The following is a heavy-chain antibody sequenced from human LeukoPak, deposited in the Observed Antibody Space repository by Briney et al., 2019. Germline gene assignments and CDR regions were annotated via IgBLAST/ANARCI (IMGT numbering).Heavy chain of an antibody. CDR3: AKDRRSSTSF. Sequence: GGSLRLSCAASGFTFSSYAMTWVRQAPGKGLEWVSAISGSGGSTFYSDSVKGRFTISRDNSKNTLSLQMNSLRAEDTAVYYCAKDRRSSTSFWGQGTLVTVSS. D-gene: IGHD6-13*01. J-gene: IGHJ4*02. CDR1: GFTFSSYA. V-gene: IGHV3-23*01. CDR2: ISGSGGST.